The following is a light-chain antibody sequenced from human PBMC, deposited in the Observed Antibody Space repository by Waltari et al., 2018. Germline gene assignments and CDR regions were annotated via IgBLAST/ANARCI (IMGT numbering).Light chain of an antibody. CDR1: QSVSSY. V-gene: IGKV3-11*01. CDR2: DAS. Sequence: EIVLTPSPATLSLSPGARATLSCSASQSVSSYLAWYQQKPGQAPRLLIYDASNRATGIPARFSGSGSGTDFTLTISSLEPEDFAVYYCQQRSNWPPLTFGGGTKVEIK. CDR3: QQRSNWPPLT. J-gene: IGKJ4*01.